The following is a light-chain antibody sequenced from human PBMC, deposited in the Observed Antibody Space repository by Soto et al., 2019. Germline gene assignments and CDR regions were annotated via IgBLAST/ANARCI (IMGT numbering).Light chain of an antibody. V-gene: IGKV1-9*01. CDR3: QQLYSFPLT. CDR2: DAS. CDR1: QDFSNF. Sequence: DIHLTQSPSFLSASIGDRVTITCRASQDFSNFLAWYQQKPGRAPKLLMYDASTLQSGVPSRFSGSGSGTEFTLTISSXQPEDFATYYCQQLYSFPLTFGGGTKVDIK. J-gene: IGKJ4*01.